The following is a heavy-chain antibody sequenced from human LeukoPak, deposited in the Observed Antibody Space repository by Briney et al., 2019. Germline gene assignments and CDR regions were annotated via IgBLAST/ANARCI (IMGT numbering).Heavy chain of an antibody. V-gene: IGHV4-30-2*01. D-gene: IGHD1-7*01. CDR2: IYHSGST. Sequence: PSQTLSLTCTVSSGAISSGGYDWSWIRQPPGKGLEWIAYIYHSGSTYHNPSLKSRVTISVDRSNNQFSLKLSSVTAADTAVYYCARVMDWNYGYYFDYWGQGTLVTVSS. J-gene: IGHJ4*02. CDR1: SGAISSGGYD. CDR3: ARVMDWNYGYYFDY.